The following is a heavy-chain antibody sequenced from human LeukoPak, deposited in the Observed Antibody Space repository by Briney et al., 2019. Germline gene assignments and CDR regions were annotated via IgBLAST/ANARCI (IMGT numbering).Heavy chain of an antibody. Sequence: ASVKVSCKASGYTFTGYYMHWVRQAPGQGLEWMGWINPNSGGTNYAQKFQGRVTMTRDTSISTAYMELSRLRSDDTAVYYCARGRYYDILTGFENWFDPWGQGTLVTVSS. J-gene: IGHJ5*02. CDR2: INPNSGGT. CDR3: ARGRYYDILTGFENWFDP. V-gene: IGHV1-2*02. CDR1: GYTFTGYY. D-gene: IGHD3-9*01.